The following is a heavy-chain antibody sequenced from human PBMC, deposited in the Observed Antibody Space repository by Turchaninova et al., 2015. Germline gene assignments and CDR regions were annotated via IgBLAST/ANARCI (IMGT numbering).Heavy chain of an antibody. CDR2: ISSYSYYI. D-gene: IGHD3-22*01. CDR1: GLRFGIYS. J-gene: IGHJ6*02. Sequence: QLVESGGGLVTTGGFLRLTFAASGLRFGIYSMTWVRQDTGEGLGGVSYISSYSYYIPYADSGRRRCTISRDNEKNSLYLQMSGLRAEDTAVYYCTKIITTVVLYHGMDVWGQGTTVIVSS. CDR3: TKIITTVVLYHGMDV. V-gene: IGHV3-21*01.